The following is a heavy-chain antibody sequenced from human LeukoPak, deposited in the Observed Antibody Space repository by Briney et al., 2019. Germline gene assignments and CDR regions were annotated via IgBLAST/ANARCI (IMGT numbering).Heavy chain of an antibody. CDR3: ARATNSGYSGYADAFDI. V-gene: IGHV4-30-4*01. CDR1: GGSISSGDYY. J-gene: IGHJ3*02. D-gene: IGHD5-12*01. Sequence: SETLSLTCTVSGGSISSGDYYWSWIRHPPGKGLEWIGYIYYSGSTYYNPSLKSRVTISVDTSKNQFSLKLSSVTAADTAVYYCARATNSGYSGYADAFDIWGQGTMVTVSS. CDR2: IYYSGST.